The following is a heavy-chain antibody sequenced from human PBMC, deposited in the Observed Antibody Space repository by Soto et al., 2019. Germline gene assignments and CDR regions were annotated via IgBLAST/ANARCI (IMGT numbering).Heavy chain of an antibody. J-gene: IGHJ4*02. CDR1: GFSFSSYA. Sequence: QVQLVESGGGVVQPGRSLRLSCEASGFSFSSYAIHWVRQAPGKGLEWVAGISNDGGKEHYSDSVKGRFTISTDKSKNTVYLQMSSLTSEDTAVYYCAKDFIGYCSSVNCHIFDFWGQGTPVT. CDR3: AKDFIGYCSSVNCHIFDF. V-gene: IGHV3-30*18. CDR2: ISNDGGKE. D-gene: IGHD2-15*01.